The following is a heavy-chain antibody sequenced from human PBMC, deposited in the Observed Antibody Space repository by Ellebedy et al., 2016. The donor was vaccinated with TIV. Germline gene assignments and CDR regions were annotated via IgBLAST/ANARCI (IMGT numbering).Heavy chain of an antibody. Sequence: PGGSLRLSCAASGFTFSSYWMHWVRQAPGKGLEWVGRIQSNSDGGARDYAAPVKGRFTISRDDSKNTLYLQMNSLKTEDTAVYYCTTYSVGAFHYWGQGTLVTVSS. CDR1: GFTFSSYW. CDR3: TTYSVGAFHY. J-gene: IGHJ4*02. D-gene: IGHD1-26*01. V-gene: IGHV3-15*01. CDR2: IQSNSDGGAR.